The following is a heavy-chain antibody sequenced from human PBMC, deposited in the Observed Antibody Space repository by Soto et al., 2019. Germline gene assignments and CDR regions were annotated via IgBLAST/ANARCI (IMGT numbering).Heavy chain of an antibody. D-gene: IGHD5-18*01. CDR1: GGTFGTYD. Sequence: QVQLVQSGAEVKKPESSVKVSCKARGGTFGTYDISWVRQAPGQGLEWMGGIIPMFGTANYAQRFQDRVTITADESTNTVYMELSSLRSEDTAVYFCASGIQLWLRRINNGYSGWGQGTLVTVSS. J-gene: IGHJ4*02. V-gene: IGHV1-69*12. CDR3: ASGIQLWLRRINNGYSG. CDR2: IIPMFGTA.